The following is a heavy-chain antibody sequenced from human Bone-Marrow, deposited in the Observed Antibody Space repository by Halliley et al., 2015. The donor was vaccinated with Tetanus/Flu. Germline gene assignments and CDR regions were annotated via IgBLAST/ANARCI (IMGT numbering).Heavy chain of an antibody. CDR3: GKDTS. CDR2: ISWNSGDI. Sequence: SLRLSCAASGFPFDNYAMHWVRQAPGKGLEWVSGISWNSGDIGYADSVKGRFTISGDNAKNSLYLHMNSLKAEDTGFYYCGKDTSWGQGTLVTVAP. J-gene: IGHJ4*02. CDR1: GFPFDNYA. V-gene: IGHV3-9*01.